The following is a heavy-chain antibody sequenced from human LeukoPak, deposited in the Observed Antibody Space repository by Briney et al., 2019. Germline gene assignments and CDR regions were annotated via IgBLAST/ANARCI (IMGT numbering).Heavy chain of an antibody. J-gene: IGHJ6*03. V-gene: IGHV1-69*05. D-gene: IGHD1-26*01. Sequence: ALVKVSCKASGGTFSSYAISWVRQAPGQGLEWMGGIIPIFGTANYAQKFQGRVTITTDESTSTAYMELSSLRSEDTAVYYCAREQRGGLSGSLGGLFASYYTYYYMDVWGRGTTVTVSS. CDR3: AREQRGGLSGSLGGLFASYYTYYYMDV. CDR1: GGTFSSYA. CDR2: IIPIFGTA.